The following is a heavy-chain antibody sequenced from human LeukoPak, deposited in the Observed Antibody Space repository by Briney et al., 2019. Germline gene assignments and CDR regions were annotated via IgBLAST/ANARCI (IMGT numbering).Heavy chain of an antibody. V-gene: IGHV4-59*01. CDR2: IYYSGST. CDR1: SGSISSYY. J-gene: IGHJ5*02. Sequence: PSETLSLTCTVSSGSISSYYWSWIQQPPGKGLEWVGYIYYSGSTNYNHSLKSRVTISVDTSKNQFSLKLSSVTAADTAVYYCARGYSSSSEWFDPWGQGTLVTVSS. CDR3: ARGYSSSSEWFDP. D-gene: IGHD6-6*01.